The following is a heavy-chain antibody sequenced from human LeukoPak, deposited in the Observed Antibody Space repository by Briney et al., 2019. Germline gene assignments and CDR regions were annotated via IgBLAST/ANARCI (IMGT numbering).Heavy chain of an antibody. D-gene: IGHD3-9*01. CDR2: ISTYNGNT. CDR3: ARADILTGYYTPALYYFDY. J-gene: IGHJ4*02. CDR1: GYTFTSHG. Sequence: ASVKVSCKASGYTFTSHGISWVRQAPGQGLEWMGWISTYNGNTNYAQKLQGRVTMTTDTSTSTAYMELRSLRSDDTAVYYCARADILTGYYTPALYYFDYWGQGTLVTVSS. V-gene: IGHV1-18*01.